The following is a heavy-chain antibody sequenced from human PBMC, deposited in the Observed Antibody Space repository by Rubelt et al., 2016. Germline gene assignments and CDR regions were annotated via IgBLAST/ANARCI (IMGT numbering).Heavy chain of an antibody. CDR3: ARHKDTIFTSPFDY. Sequence: QLQLQESGPGLVKPSETLSLTCTVSGGSISSTISYWGWIRQPPGKGLGWVGTIYSSGTTYYNPSLKSRVTISVETSKNQFPLKLSPVTAADTAVYYCARHKDTIFTSPFDYWGQGTLVTVSS. V-gene: IGHV4-39*01. J-gene: IGHJ4*02. D-gene: IGHD2-15*01. CDR1: GGSISSTISY. CDR2: IYSSGTT.